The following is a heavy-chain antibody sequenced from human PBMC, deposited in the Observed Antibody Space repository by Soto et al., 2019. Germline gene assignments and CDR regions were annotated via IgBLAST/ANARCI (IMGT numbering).Heavy chain of an antibody. J-gene: IGHJ6*02. V-gene: IGHV5-10-1*01. CDR1: GYSLMSYW. Sequence: GESLKISCKCSGYSLMSYWISLVRQMPGKGLGWVGRISPSDSNINYSPSFQGHVTISADMSISTSYLQWSSLKASDAAMYYYARLGLSATYSYAMDVWGQGTTVTVSS. CDR3: ARLGLSATYSYAMDV. D-gene: IGHD2-15*01. CDR2: ISPSDSNI.